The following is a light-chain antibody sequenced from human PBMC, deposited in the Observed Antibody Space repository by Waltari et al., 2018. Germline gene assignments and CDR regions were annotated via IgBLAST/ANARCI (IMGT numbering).Light chain of an antibody. CDR3: QHYLRLPVT. CDR2: GAS. V-gene: IGKV3-20*01. J-gene: IGKJ1*01. CDR1: QRVTRA. Sequence: EIVLPQSPGTLSLSPGESVTLSCRTSQRVTRALAWYQQKPGQAPRLLIYGASNRATGIPNRFSGSGSGTDFSLTISSLEPEDFAVYYCQHYLRLPVTFGQGTKVEVK.